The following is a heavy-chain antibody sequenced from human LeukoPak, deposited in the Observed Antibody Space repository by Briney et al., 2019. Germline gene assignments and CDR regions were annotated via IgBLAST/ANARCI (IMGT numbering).Heavy chain of an antibody. D-gene: IGHD5-18*01. Sequence: SETLSLTCTASGGSIGTTSNDWGWIRQPPRKGLEWIGTIYYSGSTYYNPSLKSRVTIFVDTSKNQFSLKLSSVTAADTAVFYCARRRGDGYSYGVRDAFDMWGQGTMVTVSS. J-gene: IGHJ3*02. CDR3: ARRRGDGYSYGVRDAFDM. CDR2: IYYSGST. V-gene: IGHV4-39*01. CDR1: GGSIGTTSND.